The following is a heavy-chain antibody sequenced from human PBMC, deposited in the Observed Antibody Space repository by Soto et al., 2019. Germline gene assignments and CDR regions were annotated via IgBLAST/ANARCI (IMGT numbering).Heavy chain of an antibody. V-gene: IGHV3-30-3*01. CDR2: ISYDGSNK. Sequence: GGSMRVSYGAFGFTCSNYAMRWVSKTQGKGLEWVAVISYDGSNKYYADSVKGRFTISRDNSKNTLYLQMNSLRAEDTAVYYCARDTGASSSWYIWDNWFDPWGQGTLVTVSS. CDR1: GFTCSNYA. J-gene: IGHJ5*02. D-gene: IGHD6-13*01. CDR3: ARDTGASSSWYIWDNWFDP.